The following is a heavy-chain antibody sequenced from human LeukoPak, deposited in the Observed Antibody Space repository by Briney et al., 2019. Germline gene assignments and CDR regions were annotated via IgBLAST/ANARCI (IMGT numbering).Heavy chain of an antibody. Sequence: SETLSLTCAVYGGSFSGYYWSWIRQPPGKGLEWIGEINHSGSTNYNPSLKSRVTISVDTSKNQFSLKPSSVTAADTAVYYCARDEGAPTYYYAPHCFAPCGQGTLVTVSS. CDR1: GGSFSGYY. J-gene: IGHJ5*02. V-gene: IGHV4-34*01. D-gene: IGHD3-10*01. CDR2: INHSGST. CDR3: ARDEGAPTYYYAPHCFAP.